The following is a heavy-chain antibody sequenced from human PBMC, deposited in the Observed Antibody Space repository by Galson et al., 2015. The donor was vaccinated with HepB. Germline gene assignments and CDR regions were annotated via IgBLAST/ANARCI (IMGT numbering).Heavy chain of an antibody. Sequence: PALVKPTQTLTLTCTFSGFSLSTSGVGVGWIRQPPGKALEWLALIYWDDDKRYSPSLKSRLTITKDTSKNQVVLTMTNMDPVDTATYYCALTDSSGYSYDAVDIWGQGTMVTVSS. D-gene: IGHD3-22*01. CDR1: GFSLSTSGVG. CDR3: ALTDSSGYSYDAVDI. CDR2: IYWDDDK. J-gene: IGHJ3*02. V-gene: IGHV2-5*02.